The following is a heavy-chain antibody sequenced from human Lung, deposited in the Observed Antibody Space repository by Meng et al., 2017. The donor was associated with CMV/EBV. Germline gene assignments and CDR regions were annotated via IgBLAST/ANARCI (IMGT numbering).Heavy chain of an antibody. V-gene: IGHV7-4-1*02. CDR1: GYAFSTYT. Sequence: QVQLEQTWSELTKPGGSFTCSCNASGYAFSTYTITWVRQAHGRGLEWMGWISTNTGTPTYTQGFTGRFVFSLDTSVSTAYLQISSLKAEDTAVYYCARGGNFDPWGQGTLVTVSS. CDR3: ARGGNFDP. D-gene: IGHD2/OR15-2a*01. J-gene: IGHJ5*02. CDR2: ISTNTGTP.